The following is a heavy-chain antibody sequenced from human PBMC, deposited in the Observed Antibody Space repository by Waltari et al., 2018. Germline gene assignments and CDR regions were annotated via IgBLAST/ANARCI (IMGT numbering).Heavy chain of an antibody. Sequence: EVQLAESGGGLVKPGGSLRLSCEASGLTFSKYTMNWVRRAPGKGLEWVASITSSSVYIYYADSVKGRFTISRDNAKNSVYLQMNSLRAEDSAVYYCAKDDAYYDMNVWGTGTTVTVSS. J-gene: IGHJ6*03. V-gene: IGHV3-21*06. CDR2: ITSSSVYI. CDR3: AKDDAYYDMNV. CDR1: GLTFSKYT.